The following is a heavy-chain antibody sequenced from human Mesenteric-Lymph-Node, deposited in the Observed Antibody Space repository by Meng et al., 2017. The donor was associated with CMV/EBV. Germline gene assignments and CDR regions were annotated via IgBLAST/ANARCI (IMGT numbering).Heavy chain of an antibody. D-gene: IGHD1-26*01. J-gene: IGHJ2*01. Sequence: YYVDSVKGPFTVSRDNSKSTLYLQMNSLRTEDTAVYHCADKVGRGDCDVWGRGTLVTGS. V-gene: IGHV3-23*03. CDR3: ADKVGRGDCDV.